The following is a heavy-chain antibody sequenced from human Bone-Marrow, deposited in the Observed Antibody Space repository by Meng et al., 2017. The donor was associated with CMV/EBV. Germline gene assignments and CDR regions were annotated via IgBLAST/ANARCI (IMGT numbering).Heavy chain of an antibody. CDR3: ARVSGLELGEVWFDP. D-gene: IGHD1-7*01. Sequence: QVQLPESGPGLVKPSQTLSLTCTFSGGSISSGDYYWSWIRQPPGKGLEWIGYIYYSGSTYYNPSLKSRVTISVDTSKNQFSLKLSSVTAADTAVYYCARVSGLELGEVWFDPWGQGTLVTVSS. CDR2: IYYSGST. J-gene: IGHJ5*02. V-gene: IGHV4-30-4*08. CDR1: GGSISSGDYY.